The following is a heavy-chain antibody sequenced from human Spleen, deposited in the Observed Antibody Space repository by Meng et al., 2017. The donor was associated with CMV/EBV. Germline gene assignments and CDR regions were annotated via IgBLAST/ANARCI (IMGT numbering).Heavy chain of an antibody. J-gene: IGHJ5*02. CDR2: VSATVGST. V-gene: IGHV1-46*01. Sequence: QVQLVQSGTEVKEPGASVRVSCKATGYPFTGYYIHWVRQAPGQGLEWMGLVSATVGSTVYAQGFQGRLTVTRDLSTSTVYMELRSLTSEDTAIYYCARDRPHNWFDPWGQGTLVTVSS. CDR3: ARDRPHNWFDP. CDR1: GYPFTGYY.